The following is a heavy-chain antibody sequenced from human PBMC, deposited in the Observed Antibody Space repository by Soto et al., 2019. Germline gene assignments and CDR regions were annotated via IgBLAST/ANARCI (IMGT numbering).Heavy chain of an antibody. CDR3: ARDSRYCSGGSCNDAFDI. D-gene: IGHD2-15*01. V-gene: IGHV1-69*13. CDR2: IIPIFGTA. Sequence: ASVKVSCTASGCTFSSYAISWVRQAPGQGLEWMGGIIPIFGTANYAQKFQGRVTITADESTSTAYMELSSLRSEDTAVYYCARDSRYCSGGSCNDAFDIWGQGTMVTVSS. J-gene: IGHJ3*02. CDR1: GCTFSSYA.